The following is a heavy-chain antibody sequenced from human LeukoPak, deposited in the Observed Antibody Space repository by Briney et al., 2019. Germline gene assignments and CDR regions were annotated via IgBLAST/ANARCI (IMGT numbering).Heavy chain of an antibody. J-gene: IGHJ4*02. Sequence: ASVKVSCKASGYTFTGYYMHWVRQAPGQGLEWMGWINPNSGGTNYAQKFQGRVTMTRDTSISTAYMELSRLRSDDTAVYYCARGLGIGVARDLFDYWGQGTLVTVSS. CDR2: INPNSGGT. V-gene: IGHV1-2*02. D-gene: IGHD6-19*01. CDR1: GYTFTGYY. CDR3: ARGLGIGVARDLFDY.